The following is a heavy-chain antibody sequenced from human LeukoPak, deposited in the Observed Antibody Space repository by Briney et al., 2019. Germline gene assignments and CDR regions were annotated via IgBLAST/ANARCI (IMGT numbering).Heavy chain of an antibody. CDR1: GFTFSRYW. CDR2: IRKDGSVI. D-gene: IGHD5-12*01. J-gene: IGHJ4*02. V-gene: IGHV3-7*01. CDR3: ARLGYSGYDAFDY. Sequence: PGGSLRLSCAASGFTFSRYWMAWVRQAPGKGLEWVANIRKDGSVINYLDSVKGRFTISRDNTKQSLYLQMNGLRAEDTAMYYCARLGYSGYDAFDYWGQGTLVTVSS.